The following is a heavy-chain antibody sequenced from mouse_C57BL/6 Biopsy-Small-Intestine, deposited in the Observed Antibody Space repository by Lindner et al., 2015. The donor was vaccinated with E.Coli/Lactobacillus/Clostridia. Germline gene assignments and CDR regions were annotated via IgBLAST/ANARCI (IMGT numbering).Heavy chain of an antibody. Sequence: VQLQESGPVLVRPGPSVKISCRASGFTFTDYYVHWVKQSHGKSLEWIGLVYPYTGATNYNQKFKGKAALTVDTSSSTAYMELYSLTSEDSAVYYCTRRSYDYDGGFDYWGQGTTLTVSS. CDR1: GFTFTDYY. V-gene: IGHV1-36*01. D-gene: IGHD2-4*01. CDR2: VYPYTGAT. CDR3: TRRSYDYDGGFDY. J-gene: IGHJ2*01.